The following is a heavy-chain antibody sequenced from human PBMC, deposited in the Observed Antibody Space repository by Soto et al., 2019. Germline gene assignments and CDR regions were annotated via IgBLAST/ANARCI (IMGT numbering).Heavy chain of an antibody. D-gene: IGHD3-10*01. Sequence: GGSLRLSCAASGFTFSSYAMNWIRQAPGKGLEWVSVISGSASTTYYADSVKGRFTISRDNSKNTLYLQMNSLRAEDTAVYYCARTYYGSGMFFYYYYGMDVWGQGTTVTVS. CDR2: ISGSASTT. CDR3: ARTYYGSGMFFYYYYGMDV. V-gene: IGHV3-23*01. CDR1: GFTFSSYA. J-gene: IGHJ6*02.